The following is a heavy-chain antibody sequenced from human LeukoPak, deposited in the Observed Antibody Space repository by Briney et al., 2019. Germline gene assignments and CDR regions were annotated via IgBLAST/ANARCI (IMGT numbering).Heavy chain of an antibody. Sequence: SQTLSLTCTVSGPSISSGGYYSSWIRQHPGKGLEWIGYIYYSGSTYYNPSLKSRVTISVDTSKNQFSLKLSSVTAADTAVYYCASYYYDSSGFFGMDVWGQGTTVTVSS. V-gene: IGHV4-31*03. CDR2: IYYSGST. CDR1: GPSISSGGYY. CDR3: ASYYYDSSGFFGMDV. J-gene: IGHJ6*02. D-gene: IGHD3-22*01.